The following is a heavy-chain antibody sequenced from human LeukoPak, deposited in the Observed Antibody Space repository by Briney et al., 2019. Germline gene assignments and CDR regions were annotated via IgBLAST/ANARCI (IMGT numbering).Heavy chain of an antibody. CDR2: ISAYNGNT. J-gene: IGHJ4*02. D-gene: IGHD3-9*01. Sequence: GASVKVSCKASGYTFTSYGISWVRQAPGQGLEWMGWISAYNGNTNYAQKLQGRVTMTTDTSTSTAYMELRSLRSDDTAVYYCAGNIPNVLRYFDWLDYWGQGTLVTVSS. CDR1: GYTFTSYG. CDR3: AGNIPNVLRYFDWLDY. V-gene: IGHV1-18*01.